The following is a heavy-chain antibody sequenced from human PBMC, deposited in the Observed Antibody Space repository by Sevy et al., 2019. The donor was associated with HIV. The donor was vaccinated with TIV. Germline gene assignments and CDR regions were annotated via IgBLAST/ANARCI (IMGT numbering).Heavy chain of an antibody. CDR1: GYTFTSYD. V-gene: IGHV1-8*01. CDR3: AGFSSYYYGMDV. J-gene: IGHJ6*02. CDR2: MNPNSGNT. Sequence: ASVKVSCKASGYTFTSYDINWVRQATGQGLEWMGWMNPNSGNTGYAQKFQGRVTMTSNTSISTAYMEMSSLRSEDTAVYYCAGFSSYYYGMDVWGQGTTVTVSS.